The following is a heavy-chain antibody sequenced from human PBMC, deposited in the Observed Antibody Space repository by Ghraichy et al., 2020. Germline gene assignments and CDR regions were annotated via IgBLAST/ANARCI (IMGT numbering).Heavy chain of an antibody. CDR1: GFTFSSNS. V-gene: IGHV3-30-3*01. CDR2: TSYDGNTK. CDR3: ATYSSSWSSLHY. J-gene: IGHJ4*02. Sequence: GGSLRLSCAASGFTFSSNSMHWVRQAPGKGLEWVALTSYDGNTKYYADSVKGRFIISRDNSENTLYLQMSSLKPEDTALYYCATYSSSWSSLHYWGQGTLVTVSS. D-gene: IGHD6-13*01.